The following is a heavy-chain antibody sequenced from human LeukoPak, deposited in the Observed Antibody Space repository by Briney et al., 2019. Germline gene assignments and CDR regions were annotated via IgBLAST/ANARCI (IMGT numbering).Heavy chain of an antibody. V-gene: IGHV4-59*01. Sequence: SETLSLTCTVSGGSISSYYWSWIRQPPGKGLEWIGCIYYSGSTNYNPSLKSRVTISVDTSKNQFSLKLSSVTAADTAVYYCARRRSSGWYFDYWGQGTLVTVSS. J-gene: IGHJ4*02. CDR3: ARRRSSGWYFDY. D-gene: IGHD6-19*01. CDR2: IYYSGST. CDR1: GGSISSYY.